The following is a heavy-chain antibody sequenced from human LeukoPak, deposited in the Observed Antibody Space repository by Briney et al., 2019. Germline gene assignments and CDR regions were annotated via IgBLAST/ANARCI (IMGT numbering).Heavy chain of an antibody. CDR2: ISGSGGST. V-gene: IGHV3-23*01. CDR3: AKCTYGYGYYFDY. Sequence: PGGSLRLSCGASGFTFSTSALSWVRQAPGKGLEWVSAISGSGGSTYYADSVKGRFTISRDNSKNTLYLQMNSLRAEDTAVYYCAKCTYGYGYYFDYWGQGTLVTVSS. J-gene: IGHJ4*02. CDR1: GFTFSTSA. D-gene: IGHD5-18*01.